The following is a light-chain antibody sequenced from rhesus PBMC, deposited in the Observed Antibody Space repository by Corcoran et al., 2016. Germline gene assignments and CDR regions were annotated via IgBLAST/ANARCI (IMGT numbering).Light chain of an antibody. CDR2: KAS. V-gene: IGKV1-22*01. CDR3: QQYSSSPFT. Sequence: DIQMTQSPSSLPASVGDRVTITCRASQSISSWFAWYQQQPGKAPKLLIYKASPLKSGVPSRFSGSGSGIDFTLTSSSLQSEDFATDYCQQYSSSPFTFGPGTKLDIK. CDR1: QSISSW. J-gene: IGKJ3*01.